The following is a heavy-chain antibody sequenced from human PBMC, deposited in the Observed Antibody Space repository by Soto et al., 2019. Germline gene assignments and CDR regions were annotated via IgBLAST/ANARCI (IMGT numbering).Heavy chain of an antibody. D-gene: IGHD3-22*01. V-gene: IGHV4-38-2*01. CDR1: GYSINSGYY. CDR3: AVGDCDTASCAREYFHH. J-gene: IGHJ1*01. Sequence: SETLSLTCAVSGYSINSGYYWAWIRQHPEKGLEWIGSVYQSGTTYYNPSLKTRVTISVDTSKRRFSLKVRSVTAADTAIYYCAVGDCDTASCAREYFHHWGQGTLVTVSS. CDR2: VYQSGTT.